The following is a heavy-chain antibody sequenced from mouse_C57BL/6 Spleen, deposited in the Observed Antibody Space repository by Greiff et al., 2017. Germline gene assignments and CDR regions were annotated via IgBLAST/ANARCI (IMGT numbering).Heavy chain of an antibody. Sequence: EVKLMESGGGLVKPGGSLKLSCAASGFTFSDYGMHWVRQAPEKGLEWVAYISSGSSTIYYADTVKGRFTISRDNAKNTLFLQMTSLRSEDTAMYYCASGWLLRMDYWGQGTSVTVSS. V-gene: IGHV5-17*01. J-gene: IGHJ4*01. D-gene: IGHD2-3*01. CDR3: ASGWLLRMDY. CDR2: ISSGSSTI. CDR1: GFTFSDYG.